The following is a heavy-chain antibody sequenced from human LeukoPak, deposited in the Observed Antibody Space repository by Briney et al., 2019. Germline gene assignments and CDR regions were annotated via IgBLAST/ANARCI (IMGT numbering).Heavy chain of an antibody. D-gene: IGHD1-26*01. Sequence: SETLSLTCTVSGRPISTYYWSWIRQPPGKGLEWIGYIYYSRSTNYNSSLKSRVTISVDTSKNQFSLKLSSVTAADTAVYYCARDYRGSFDPWGQGTLVTVSS. CDR1: GRPISTYY. CDR3: ARDYRGSFDP. CDR2: IYYSRST. J-gene: IGHJ5*02. V-gene: IGHV4-59*01.